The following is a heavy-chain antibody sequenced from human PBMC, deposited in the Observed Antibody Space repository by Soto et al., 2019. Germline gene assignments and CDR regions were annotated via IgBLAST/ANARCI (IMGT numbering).Heavy chain of an antibody. CDR1: GGSISSYY. Sequence: PSETLSLTCTVSGGSISSYYGSWIRQPPGKGLEWIGYIYYSGSTNYNPSLKSRVTISVDTSKNQFSLKLSSVTAADTAVYYCARVRMTYYDYVWGSYRYTDYYYYGMDVWGQGTTVTVSS. J-gene: IGHJ6*02. D-gene: IGHD3-16*02. V-gene: IGHV4-59*01. CDR3: ARVRMTYYDYVWGSYRYTDYYYYGMDV. CDR2: IYYSGST.